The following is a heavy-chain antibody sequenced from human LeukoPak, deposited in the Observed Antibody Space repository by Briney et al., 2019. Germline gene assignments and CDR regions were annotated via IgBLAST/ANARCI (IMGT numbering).Heavy chain of an antibody. J-gene: IGHJ6*02. CDR1: GYTLTELS. CDR2: FDPEDGET. CDR3: ATSHRWFGELLYSYYYYGMDV. Sequence: SVKVSCKVSGYTLTELSMHWVRQAPGKGLEWMGGFDPEDGETIYAQKFQGRVTMTEDTSTDTAYMELSSLRSEDTAVYYCATSHRWFGELLYSYYYYGMDVWGQGTTVTVSS. V-gene: IGHV1-24*01. D-gene: IGHD3-10*01.